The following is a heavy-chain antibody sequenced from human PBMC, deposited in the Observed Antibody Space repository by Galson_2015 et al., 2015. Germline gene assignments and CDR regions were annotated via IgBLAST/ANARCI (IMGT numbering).Heavy chain of an antibody. V-gene: IGHV3-23*01. CDR1: GFTFSSYA. J-gene: IGHJ4*02. Sequence: SLRLSCAASGFTFSSYAMGRVRQAPGKGLEWVSTIDGSGGNTYYADSVKGRFTISRDNSKNTLYLQMNSLRAEETAVYYCAKGGNFGSGTYLHYWGQGTLVTVSS. CDR2: IDGSGGNT. CDR3: AKGGNFGSGTYLHY. D-gene: IGHD3-10*01.